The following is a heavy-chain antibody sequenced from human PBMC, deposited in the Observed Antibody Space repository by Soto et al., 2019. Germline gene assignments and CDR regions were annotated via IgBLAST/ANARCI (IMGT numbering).Heavy chain of an antibody. J-gene: IGHJ4*02. CDR1: GYTFTSYD. CDR2: INPNSGNT. CDR3: ARGGGVHSSSWYGFDQIDY. V-gene: IGHV1-8*01. D-gene: IGHD6-13*01. Sequence: QVQLVQSGAEVKKPGASVKVSCKASGYTFTSYDINWVRQATGQGLEWMGWINPNSGNTGYAQKFQVTFTMTRNTSISTAYMELSSLRSEDTAVYYCARGGGVHSSSWYGFDQIDYWGQGTLVTVSS.